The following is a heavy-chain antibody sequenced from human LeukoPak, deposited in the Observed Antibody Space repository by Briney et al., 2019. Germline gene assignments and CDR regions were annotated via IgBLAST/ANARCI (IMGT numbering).Heavy chain of an antibody. CDR1: GYTLTELS. CDR2: MNPNSGNT. Sequence: ASVKVSCKVSGYTLTELSMHWVRQATGQGLEWMGWMNPNSGNTGYAQKFQGRVTMTRNTSISTAYMELSSLRSEDTAVYYCARGMWFDPWGQGTLVTVSS. CDR3: ARGMWFDP. J-gene: IGHJ5*02. V-gene: IGHV1-8*01.